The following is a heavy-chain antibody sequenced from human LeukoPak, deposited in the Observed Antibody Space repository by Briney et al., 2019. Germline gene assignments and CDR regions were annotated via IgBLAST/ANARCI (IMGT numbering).Heavy chain of an antibody. CDR2: IYHSGST. D-gene: IGHD3-9*01. CDR1: GYSISSGYY. J-gene: IGHJ2*01. Sequence: SETLSLTCTVSGYSISSGYYWGWIRQPPGKGLEWIGSIYHSGSTYYNLSLKSRVTISVDTSKNQFSLKMSSVTAADTAVYYCARSPPTIFGHFDLWGRGTLVTVSS. CDR3: ARSPPTIFGHFDL. V-gene: IGHV4-38-2*02.